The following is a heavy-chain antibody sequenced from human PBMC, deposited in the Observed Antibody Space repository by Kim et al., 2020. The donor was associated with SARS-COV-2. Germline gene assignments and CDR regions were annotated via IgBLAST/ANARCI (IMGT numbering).Heavy chain of an antibody. CDR3: AKSGGKIDY. V-gene: IGHV3-23*01. J-gene: IGHJ4*02. D-gene: IGHD1-1*01. CDR2: GST. Sequence: GSTYAADSVKGRFTISRDNSKNTLYLQMNSLRAEDTAVYYCAKSGGKIDYWGQGTLVTVSS.